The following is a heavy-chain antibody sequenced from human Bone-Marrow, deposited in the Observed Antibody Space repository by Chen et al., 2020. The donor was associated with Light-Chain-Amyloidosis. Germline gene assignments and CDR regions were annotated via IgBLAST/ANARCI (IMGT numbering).Heavy chain of an antibody. V-gene: IGHV4-4*07. Sequence: QVQLQESGPGLVKPSETLSLTCTVSGGSISSYYWSWIRQPAGKGLEWIGRIYTSGSTNYNPSLKSRVTMSVDTSKNQFSLKLSSVTAADTAVYYCARESTRGQVLGESSGYALWGRGTLVTVSS. CDR1: GGSISSYY. D-gene: IGHD3-22*01. J-gene: IGHJ2*01. CDR2: IYTSGST. CDR3: ARESTRGQVLGESSGYAL.